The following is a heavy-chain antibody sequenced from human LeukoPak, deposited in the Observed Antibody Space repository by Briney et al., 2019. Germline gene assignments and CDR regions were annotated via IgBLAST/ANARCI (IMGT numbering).Heavy chain of an antibody. CDR3: ARQTVPRDY. Sequence: GRSLRLSCAASGFTFNSCGMHWVRQAPGKGLEWVSYISSSGSSIYYADSVKGRFTISRDNAKNSLYLQMNSLRAEDTAVYYCARQTVPRDYWGQGTLVTVSS. CDR2: ISSSGSSI. D-gene: IGHD4-17*01. V-gene: IGHV3-48*04. J-gene: IGHJ4*02. CDR1: GFTFNSCG.